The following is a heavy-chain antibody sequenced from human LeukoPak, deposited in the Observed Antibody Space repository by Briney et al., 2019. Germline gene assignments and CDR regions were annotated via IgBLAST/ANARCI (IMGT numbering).Heavy chain of an antibody. V-gene: IGHV1-69*06. J-gene: IGHJ6*03. D-gene: IGHD5-18*01. Sequence: SVKVSCKASGGTFSSYAISWVRQAPGQGLEWMGGIIPIFGTANYAQKFQGRVTITADKSTSTAYMELSSLRSEDTAVYYCARGTAMVYYYYYMDVWGKGTTVTVSS. CDR3: ARGTAMVYYYYYMDV. CDR2: IIPIFGTA. CDR1: GGTFSSYA.